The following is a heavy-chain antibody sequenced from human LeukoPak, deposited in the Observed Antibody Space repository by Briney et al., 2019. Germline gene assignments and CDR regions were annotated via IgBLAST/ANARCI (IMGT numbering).Heavy chain of an antibody. D-gene: IGHD3-22*01. CDR1: GLTFSSHW. V-gene: IGHV3-74*01. CDR2: ITNDGSST. Sequence: PGGSLRLSCAASGLTFSSHWMHWVRQAPGKGLVWVSRITNDGSSTTYADSVKGRFTISRDNAKNTLYLQMNSLRAEDTAVYYCGRVAHDSSGYYFNDYWGQGTLVTVSS. J-gene: IGHJ4*02. CDR3: GRVAHDSSGYYFNDY.